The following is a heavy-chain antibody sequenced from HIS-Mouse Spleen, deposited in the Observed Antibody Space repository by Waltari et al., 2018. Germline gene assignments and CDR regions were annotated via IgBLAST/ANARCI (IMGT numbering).Heavy chain of an antibody. CDR1: GYTFTGYY. D-gene: IGHD3-16*01. Sequence: QVQLVQSGAEVKKPGASVKVSCKASGYTFTGYYMHWVRQAPGQGLEWRGWIKPNSGGTNEAQKVQGRVTMTRDTSISTAYMELSRLRSDDTAVYYCARVSSGGSDFDYWGQGTLVTVSS. CDR3: ARVSSGGSDFDY. CDR2: IKPNSGGT. V-gene: IGHV1-2*02. J-gene: IGHJ4*02.